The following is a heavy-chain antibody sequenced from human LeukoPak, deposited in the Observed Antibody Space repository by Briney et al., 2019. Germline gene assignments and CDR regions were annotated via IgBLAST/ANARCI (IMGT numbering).Heavy chain of an antibody. Sequence: SETLSLTCAVSGGSISSSSYYWGWIRQPPGKGLEWIGSIQYSGSTFYNPSLKSRVATSVDTSKNQFSLKLSSVTAADTAVYYCARGYDTSGYYLFGYWGQGTLVTVSS. CDR1: GGSISSSSYY. J-gene: IGHJ4*02. CDR3: ARGYDTSGYYLFGY. CDR2: IQYSGST. V-gene: IGHV4-39*07. D-gene: IGHD3-22*01.